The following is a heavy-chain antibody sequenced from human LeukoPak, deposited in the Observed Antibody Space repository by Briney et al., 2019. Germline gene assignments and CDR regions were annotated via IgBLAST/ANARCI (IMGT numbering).Heavy chain of an antibody. CDR1: GFSFSSYA. V-gene: IGHV3-64D*06. J-gene: IGHJ4*02. D-gene: IGHD3-10*01. Sequence: GGSLTLTCSASGFSFSSYAMHWVRQPPGRGVEDVSSISSKGGPTYYADSVKGRFTISRDNSKNTLYLQLSSLSTEDTAVYYCVKDRAFEYWGQGTLVTVSS. CDR3: VKDRAFEY. CDR2: ISSKGGPT.